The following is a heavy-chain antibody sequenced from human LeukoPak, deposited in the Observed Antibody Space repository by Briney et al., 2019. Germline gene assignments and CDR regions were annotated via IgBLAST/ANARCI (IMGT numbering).Heavy chain of an antibody. V-gene: IGHV3-11*01. CDR2: ISSSGTTI. Sequence: TGGSLRLSCAASGFTFSDYYMSWIRQPPGKGLEWVSYISSSGTTIYYADSARGRFTVSRDNAKNSLYLQMDSLSAEDTAVYYCASLRGVNRWGQGTLVTVPS. CDR3: ASLRGVNR. CDR1: GFTFSDYY. J-gene: IGHJ4*02. D-gene: IGHD3-10*01.